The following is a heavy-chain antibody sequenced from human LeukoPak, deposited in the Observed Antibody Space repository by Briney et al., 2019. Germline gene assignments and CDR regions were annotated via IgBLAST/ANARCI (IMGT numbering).Heavy chain of an antibody. V-gene: IGHV3-21*01. J-gene: IGHJ6*03. D-gene: IGHD2-2*01. CDR3: AILGPYCSSTSCQSYYMDV. CDR2: ISSSSSYI. Sequence: GGSLRLSCAASGFTFSSYSMNWVRQAPGKGLEWVSSISSSSSYIYYADSVKGRFTISRDNAKNSLYLQMNSLRAEDTAVYYCAILGPYCSSTSCQSYYMDVWSKGTTVTVSS. CDR1: GFTFSSYS.